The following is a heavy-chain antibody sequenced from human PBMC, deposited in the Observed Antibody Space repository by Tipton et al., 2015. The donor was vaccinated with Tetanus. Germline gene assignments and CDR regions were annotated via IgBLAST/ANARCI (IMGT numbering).Heavy chain of an antibody. CDR1: GGSVSSSTYY. D-gene: IGHD6-19*01. CDR2: IYPSGST. Sequence: TLSLTCTVSGGSVSSSTYYWTWIRQPAGKGLEWIGRIYPSGSTDYNPSLESRVSMSVDTSKNQCSLTLTYVTAADTALYYCARERLGPVTGTRFFYDYWGQGTRVVVSS. V-gene: IGHV4-61*02. CDR3: ARERLGPVTGTRFFYDY. J-gene: IGHJ4*02.